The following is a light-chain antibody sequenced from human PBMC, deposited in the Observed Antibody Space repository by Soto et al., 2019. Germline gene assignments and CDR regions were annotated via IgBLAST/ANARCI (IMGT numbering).Light chain of an antibody. CDR3: QQYNNWPLT. Sequence: EIVLTQSPGTLSLSPGERATLSCRASQSVSNNYLAWYQQKPGQAPRLLIYGVSTRAPGPPGRFSGSGCGTEFTLTISSLQSEDLAVYYCQQYNNWPLTFGGGTKVDTK. CDR1: QSVSNN. CDR2: GVS. J-gene: IGKJ4*01. V-gene: IGKV3-15*01.